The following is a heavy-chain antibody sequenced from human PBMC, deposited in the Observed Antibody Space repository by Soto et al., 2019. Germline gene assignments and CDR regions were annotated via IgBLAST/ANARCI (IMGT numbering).Heavy chain of an antibody. Sequence: PSETLSLTCDVSGYSINSGYYWGWIRQPPGKGLEWIGIIYHSGTTYYNPSLKSRVTISVDTSKNQFSLELSSVTAADTAVYYCARDVGHPHHFWSGPDYWGQGTLVTVSS. D-gene: IGHD3-3*02. J-gene: IGHJ4*02. CDR2: IYHSGTT. CDR1: GYSINSGYY. V-gene: IGHV4-38-2*02. CDR3: ARDVGHPHHFWSGPDY.